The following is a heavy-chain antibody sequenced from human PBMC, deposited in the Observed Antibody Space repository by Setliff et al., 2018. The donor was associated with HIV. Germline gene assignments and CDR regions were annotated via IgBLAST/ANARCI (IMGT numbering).Heavy chain of an antibody. CDR3: VRDPIEGSPDYFDY. J-gene: IGHJ4*02. D-gene: IGHD1-26*01. CDR2: GRIK. CDR1: GFTFNSYS. V-gene: IGHV3-30*03. Sequence: PGGSLRLSCAASGFTFNSYSMNWVRQAPGKGLEWVGRIKICADSVKGRFTISRDNSRNTLFLQMNNLRPEDTATYYCVRDPIEGSPDYFDYWGQGALVTVSS.